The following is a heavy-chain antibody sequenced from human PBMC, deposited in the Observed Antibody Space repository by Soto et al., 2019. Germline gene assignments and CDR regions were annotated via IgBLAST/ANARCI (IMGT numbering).Heavy chain of an antibody. J-gene: IGHJ3*02. CDR2: IVVGSGNT. CDR3: AAETERPYYYDSSGYYYVGAFDI. V-gene: IGHV1-58*01. D-gene: IGHD3-22*01. Sequence: SVRVSCKASGFTFTSSAVQWVRQARGQRLEWIGWIVVGSGNTNYAQKFQGRVTITRDMSTSTAYMELSSLRSEDTAVYYCAAETERPYYYDSSGYYYVGAFDIWGQGTMVTVSS. CDR1: GFTFTSSA.